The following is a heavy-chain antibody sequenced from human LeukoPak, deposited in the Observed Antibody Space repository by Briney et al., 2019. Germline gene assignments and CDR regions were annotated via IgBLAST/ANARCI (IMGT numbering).Heavy chain of an antibody. J-gene: IGHJ5*02. D-gene: IGHD5-12*01. V-gene: IGHV4-59*01. CDR2: IYYSGST. Sequence: SETLSLTCTVSGGSLSSYYWSWIRQPPGKGLEWIGYIYYSGSTNYNPSLKSRVTISVDTSKNQFSLKLSSVTAADTAVYYCARLWLPHWFDPWGQGTLVTVSS. CDR1: GGSLSSYY. CDR3: ARLWLPHWFDP.